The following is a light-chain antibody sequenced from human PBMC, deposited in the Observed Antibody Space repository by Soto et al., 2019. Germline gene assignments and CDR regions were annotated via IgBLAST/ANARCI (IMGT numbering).Light chain of an antibody. J-gene: IGKJ1*01. CDR1: QDISNY. CDR3: QKYNSAPWT. Sequence: DIQMTQSPSSLSASVGDRVTITYRASQDISNYLAWYQQKPGKVPKLLIYAASTLQSGVPSRFRGSGSGTDFTLTISSLQPEDVATYYCQKYNSAPWTFGQGTKVEIK. CDR2: AAS. V-gene: IGKV1-27*01.